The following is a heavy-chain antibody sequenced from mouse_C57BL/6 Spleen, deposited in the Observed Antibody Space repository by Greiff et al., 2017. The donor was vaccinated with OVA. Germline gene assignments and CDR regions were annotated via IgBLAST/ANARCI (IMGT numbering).Heavy chain of an antibody. CDR1: GFTFSNYW. Sequence: EVKVEESGGGLVQPGGSMKLSCVASGFTFSNYWMNWVRQSPETGLEWVAQIRLKSDNYATHYAESVKGRFTISRDDSKSSVYLQMNNLRAEDTGIYYCTGPINFAYWGQGTLVTVSA. V-gene: IGHV6-3*01. J-gene: IGHJ3*01. CDR3: TGPINFAY. CDR2: IRLKSDNYAT.